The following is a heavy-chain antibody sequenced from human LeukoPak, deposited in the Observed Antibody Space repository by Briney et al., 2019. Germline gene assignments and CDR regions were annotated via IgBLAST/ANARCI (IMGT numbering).Heavy chain of an antibody. D-gene: IGHD3-10*01. Sequence: ASVKVSCKASGGTFSSYAISRVRQAPGQGLEWMGRISPILGIANYAQKFQGRVTITADKSTSTAYMELSSLRSEDTAVYYCARDPRLWFGDNAFDIWGQGTMVTVSS. CDR2: ISPILGIA. CDR3: ARDPRLWFGDNAFDI. J-gene: IGHJ3*02. V-gene: IGHV1-69*04. CDR1: GGTFSSYA.